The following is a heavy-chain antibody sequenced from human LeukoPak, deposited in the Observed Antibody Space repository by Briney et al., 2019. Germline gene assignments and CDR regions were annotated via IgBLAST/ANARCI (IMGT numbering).Heavy chain of an antibody. CDR3: ARGTCTNGVCYIFDY. CDR2: INPNSGNT. Sequence: ASVKVSCKASVYTFTGYYMHWVRQAPGQGLEWMGWINPNSGNTGYAQKFQGRVTMTRNTSISTAYMELSSLRSEDTAVYYCARGTCTNGVCYIFDYWGQGTLVTVSS. CDR1: VYTFTGYY. D-gene: IGHD2-8*01. V-gene: IGHV1-8*02. J-gene: IGHJ4*02.